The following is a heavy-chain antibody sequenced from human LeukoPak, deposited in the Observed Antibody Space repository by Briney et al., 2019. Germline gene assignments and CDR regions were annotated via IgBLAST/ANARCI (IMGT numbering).Heavy chain of an antibody. CDR3: ARAPRHADWFDP. Sequence: SETLSLTCTVSGGSISSYYWSWIRQPPGKGLEWIGYIYYSGSTYYNPSLKSRVTISVDTSKNQFSLKLSSVTAADTAVYYCARAPRHADWFDPWGQGTLVTVSS. CDR1: GGSISSYY. J-gene: IGHJ5*02. V-gene: IGHV4-59*01. D-gene: IGHD2-2*01. CDR2: IYYSGST.